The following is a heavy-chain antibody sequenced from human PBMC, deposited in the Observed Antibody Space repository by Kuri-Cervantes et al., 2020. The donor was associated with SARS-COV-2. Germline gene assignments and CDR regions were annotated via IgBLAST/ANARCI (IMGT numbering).Heavy chain of an antibody. J-gene: IGHJ4*02. D-gene: IGHD3-3*01. Sequence: GSLRLSCAVSGGSISSHYWSWIRQPPGKGLEWIGYIYYSGSTNYNPSLKSRVTISVDTSKNQFSLKLSSVTAADTAVYYCARAKSGGVPYYFDYWGQGTLVTVSS. CDR2: IYYSGST. CDR1: GGSISSHY. V-gene: IGHV4-59*08. CDR3: ARAKSGGVPYYFDY.